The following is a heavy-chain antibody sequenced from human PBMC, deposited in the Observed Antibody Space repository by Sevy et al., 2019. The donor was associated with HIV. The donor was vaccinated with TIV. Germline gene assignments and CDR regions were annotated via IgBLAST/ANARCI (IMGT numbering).Heavy chain of an antibody. CDR2: IKSDGSSA. D-gene: IGHD4-17*01. V-gene: IGHV3-74*01. CDR1: GFTFSSYW. Sequence: GGSLRLSCAASGFTFSSYWMHWVRQAPGKGLVWVSRIKSDGSSAIYADSVKGRFTISKGNAKNTLDLQMNSLRAEDTAIYYCTRDRGTVTTGYYMYVWGKGTTVTVSS. J-gene: IGHJ6*03. CDR3: TRDRGTVTTGYYMYV.